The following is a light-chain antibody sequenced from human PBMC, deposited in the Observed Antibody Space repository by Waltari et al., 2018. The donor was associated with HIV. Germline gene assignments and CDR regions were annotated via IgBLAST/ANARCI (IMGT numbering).Light chain of an antibody. V-gene: IGKV2-28*01. J-gene: IGKJ4*01. CDR3: MQTTHWPLT. Sequence: DIVMSQSPLSLPVTPGETASISCRSSQSLLHSNGYNYLDWYLQKPGQSPQLLIYLGSYRASGVPDRFSGSGSGTNFTLEISGLEAGDVGVYYCMQTTHWPLTFGGGTKVEIK. CDR1: QSLLHSNGYNY. CDR2: LGS.